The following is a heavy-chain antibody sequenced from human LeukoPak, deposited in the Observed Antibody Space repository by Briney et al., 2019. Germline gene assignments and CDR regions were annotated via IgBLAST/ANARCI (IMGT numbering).Heavy chain of an antibody. J-gene: IGHJ4*02. CDR3: ARVPQEYAVDCFDY. D-gene: IGHD2-8*01. Sequence: GGSLRLSCAASGFTFSSYSMNWVRQAPGKGLEWVSSISSSSSYIYYADSVKGRFTISRDNAKNSLYLQMNSLRAEDTAVYYCARVPQEYAVDCFDYWGQGTLVTVSS. V-gene: IGHV3-21*01. CDR2: ISSSSSYI. CDR1: GFTFSSYS.